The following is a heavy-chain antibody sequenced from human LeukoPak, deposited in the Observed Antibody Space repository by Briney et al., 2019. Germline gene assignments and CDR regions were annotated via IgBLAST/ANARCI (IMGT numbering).Heavy chain of an antibody. CDR3: ARPLNLYLAFDY. V-gene: IGHV4-38-2*01. CDR2: IYHSGST. CDR1: GYSISSGYY. Sequence: SETLSLTCAVSGYSISSGYYWGWIRQPPGKGLEWIGSIYHSGSTYYNPSLKSRVTISVDTSKNQFSLKLSSVTAADTAVYYCARPLNLYLAFDYWGQGTLVTVSS. D-gene: IGHD3-16*02. J-gene: IGHJ4*02.